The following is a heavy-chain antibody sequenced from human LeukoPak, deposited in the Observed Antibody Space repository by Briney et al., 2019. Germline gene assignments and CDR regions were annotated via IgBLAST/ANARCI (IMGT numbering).Heavy chain of an antibody. J-gene: IGHJ4*02. CDR3: ARGLNGDYPDY. CDR1: GGSFSGYY. V-gene: IGHV4-34*01. CDR2: INHSGST. D-gene: IGHD4-17*01. Sequence: PSETLSLTCAVYGGSFSGYYWSWLRQPPGKGLEWIGEINHSGSTNYNPSLKSRVTISVDTSKNQFSLKLSSVTAADTAVYYCARGLNGDYPDYWGQGTLVTVSS.